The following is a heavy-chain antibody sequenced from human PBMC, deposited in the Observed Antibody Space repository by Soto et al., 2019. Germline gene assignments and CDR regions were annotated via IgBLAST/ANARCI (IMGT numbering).Heavy chain of an antibody. J-gene: IGHJ3*02. CDR2: IYYSGST. D-gene: IGHD3-22*01. CDR1: GGSISSGGYY. V-gene: IGHV4-31*03. Sequence: QVQLQESGPGLVKPSQTLSLTCTVSGGSISSGGYYWSWIRQHPGKGLEWIGYIYYSGSTYYNPSLMSRVTISVDTSKNQFSLKLSSVTAADTAVYYCARGHSSGYYLLSAFDIWGQGTMVTVSS. CDR3: ARGHSSGYYLLSAFDI.